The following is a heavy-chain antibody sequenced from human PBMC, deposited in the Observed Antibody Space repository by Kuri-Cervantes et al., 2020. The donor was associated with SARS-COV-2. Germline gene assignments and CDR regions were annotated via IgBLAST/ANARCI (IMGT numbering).Heavy chain of an antibody. CDR3: ARRRDWNYYFDY. D-gene: IGHD1-7*01. V-gene: IGHV2-26*01. J-gene: IGHJ4*02. CDR1: GFSLSNARMG. Sequence: SGPTLVKPTETLTLTCTVSGFSLSNARMGVSWIRQPPGKALEWLAHIFSNDEKSYSTSLKSRLTISKDTSKSQVVLTMTNMDPVDAATYYCARRRDWNYYFDYWGQGTLVTVSS. CDR2: IFSNDEK.